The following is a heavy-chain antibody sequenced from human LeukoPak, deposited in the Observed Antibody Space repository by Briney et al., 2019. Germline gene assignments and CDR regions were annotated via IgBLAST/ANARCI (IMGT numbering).Heavy chain of an antibody. CDR1: GYTLTELS. CDR2: FDPEDGET. J-gene: IGHJ4*02. CDR3: ATAAVSRGYSGYDLD. D-gene: IGHD5-12*01. Sequence: ASVKVSCKVSGYTLTELSMHWVRQAPGKGLEWMGGFDPEDGETICAQKFQGRVTMTEDTSTDTAYMELSSLRSEDTAVYYCATAAVSRGYSGYDLDWGQGTLATVSS. V-gene: IGHV1-24*01.